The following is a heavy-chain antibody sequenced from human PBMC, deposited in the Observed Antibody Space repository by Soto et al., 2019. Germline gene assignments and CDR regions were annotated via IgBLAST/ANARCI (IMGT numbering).Heavy chain of an antibody. J-gene: IGHJ4*02. CDR3: ARGDGYDSTSLDY. CDR1: GFTSSSYG. CDR2: ISYDGRNE. V-gene: IGHV3-30*03. Sequence: QVQLVESGGGVVQPGRSLRLSCAASGFTSSSYGMHWVRQAPGKGLEWVAVISYDGRNEYYPDSVKGRFTISRDNSKNTLYLQLNSLRAEDTSVFYCARGDGYDSTSLDYWGQGTLVTVSS. D-gene: IGHD3-22*01.